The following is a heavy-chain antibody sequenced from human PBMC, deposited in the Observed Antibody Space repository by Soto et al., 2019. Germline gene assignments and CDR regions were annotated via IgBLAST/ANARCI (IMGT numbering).Heavy chain of an antibody. CDR2: IYHSGST. Sequence: PSETLSLTCAVSGYSISSGYYWGWIRQPPGKGLEWIGSIYHSGSTYYNPSLKSRVTISVDTSKNQFSLKLSSVTAADTAVYYCARVARSDWYLDYWGQGTLVTVSS. V-gene: IGHV4-38-2*01. CDR3: ARVARSDWYLDY. CDR1: GYSISSGYY. D-gene: IGHD6-19*01. J-gene: IGHJ4*02.